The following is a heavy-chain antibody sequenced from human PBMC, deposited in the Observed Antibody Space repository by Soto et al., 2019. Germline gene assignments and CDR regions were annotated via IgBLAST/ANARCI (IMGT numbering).Heavy chain of an antibody. V-gene: IGHV3-23*01. CDR3: AKDLRCSSTSCYRGGFDY. J-gene: IGHJ4*02. Sequence: EVQLLESGGGLVQPGGSLRLSCAASGFTFSSYAMSWVRQAPGKGLEWVSAISGSGGSTYYADSVKGRFTISRDNSKNTLYLQMNSLRAEDTAVYYCAKDLRCSSTSCYRGGFDYWGQGTLVTASS. CDR1: GFTFSSYA. D-gene: IGHD2-2*01. CDR2: ISGSGGST.